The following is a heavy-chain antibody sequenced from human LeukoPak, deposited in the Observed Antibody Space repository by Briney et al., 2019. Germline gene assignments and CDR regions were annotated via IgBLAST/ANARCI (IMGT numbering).Heavy chain of an antibody. CDR2: IYDSGTT. V-gene: IGHV4-59*08. CDR1: GGSISSYY. D-gene: IGHD6-19*01. CDR3: ARQWCSSGLNWFDP. J-gene: IGHJ5*02. Sequence: SETLSLTCTVSGGSISSYYWSWIRQPPGKGLEWIGYIYDSGTTNYNPSLKSRVTISVDTSKNQFSLKLSSVTAADTAVYYCARQWCSSGLNWFDPWGQGTLVTVSS.